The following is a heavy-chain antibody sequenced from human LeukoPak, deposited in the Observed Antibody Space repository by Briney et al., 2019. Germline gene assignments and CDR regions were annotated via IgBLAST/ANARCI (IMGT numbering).Heavy chain of an antibody. D-gene: IGHD3-16*01. CDR1: GASMTNYY. V-gene: IGHV4-4*07. CDR2: FYTSGDT. Sequence: PSETLSLTCTVSGASMTNYYWSWIRQPAGKGLEWIGRFYTSGDTNYSPSLKSRVSMSVDTSKNQFSLNLSSVTAADTAVYYCVRGSTLRHYQYWGQGTLVTVSS. J-gene: IGHJ4*02. CDR3: VRGSTLRHYQY.